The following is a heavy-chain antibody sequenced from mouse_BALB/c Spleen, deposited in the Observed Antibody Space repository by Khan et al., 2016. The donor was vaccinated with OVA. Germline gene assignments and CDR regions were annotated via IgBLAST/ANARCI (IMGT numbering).Heavy chain of an antibody. J-gene: IGHJ2*01. V-gene: IGHV1S137*01. CDR3: ARPAYDNYYDY. Sequence: QVQLKQSGPELVRPGVSVKISCKGSGYTFTDYAMHWVKQSHAKSLEWIGLISTYSGNTNYNQKFKGKATMTVDKSSSTAYMELARLTSEDSGMCYCARPAYDNYYDYWGQGTTLTVSS. D-gene: IGHD2-3*01. CDR2: ISTYSGNT. CDR1: GYTFTDYA.